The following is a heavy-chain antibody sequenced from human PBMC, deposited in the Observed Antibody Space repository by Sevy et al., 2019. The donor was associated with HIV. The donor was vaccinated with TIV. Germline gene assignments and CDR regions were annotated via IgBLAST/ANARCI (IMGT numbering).Heavy chain of an antibody. J-gene: IGHJ3*02. CDR1: GFTFSSYA. CDR3: AKKAVLLWFGELGAFDI. D-gene: IGHD3-10*01. Sequence: GGSLRLSCAASGFTFSSYAMSWVRQAPGKVLEWVSAISGSGGSTYYADSVKGRFTISRDNSKNTLYLQMNSLRAEDTAVYYCAKKAVLLWFGELGAFDIWGQGTMVTVSS. CDR2: ISGSGGST. V-gene: IGHV3-23*01.